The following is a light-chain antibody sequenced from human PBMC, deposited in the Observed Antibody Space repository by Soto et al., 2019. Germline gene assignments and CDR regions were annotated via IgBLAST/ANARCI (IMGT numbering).Light chain of an antibody. V-gene: IGKV2-28*01. Sequence: DIVMPQSPLSLPVTPGEPASISCRSSQSLLYGTGFTYLDWYLQKPGQSPQLLIYLGSNRASGGPDRFSGSGSGTDFTLKISRVEAEDVGVYYCMQALQTPLTFGGGTKVEIK. J-gene: IGKJ4*01. CDR1: QSLLYGTGFTY. CDR3: MQALQTPLT. CDR2: LGS.